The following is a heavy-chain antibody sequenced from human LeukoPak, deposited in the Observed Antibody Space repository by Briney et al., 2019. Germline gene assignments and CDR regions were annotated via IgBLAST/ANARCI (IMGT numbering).Heavy chain of an antibody. D-gene: IGHD3-3*01. CDR3: ARDGSTIFGVVTTLYFYMDV. V-gene: IGHV1-46*01. CDR1: GYTFTNYY. Sequence: ASVKVSCKASGYTFTNYYMHWVRKAPGQGFEWMGIINPTGNGTKYAQKFQGRVSMTRDTSTSTVYMELSSLRSEDTAAYYCARDGSTIFGVVTTLYFYMDVWGKGTTVTVSS. J-gene: IGHJ6*03. CDR2: INPTGNGT.